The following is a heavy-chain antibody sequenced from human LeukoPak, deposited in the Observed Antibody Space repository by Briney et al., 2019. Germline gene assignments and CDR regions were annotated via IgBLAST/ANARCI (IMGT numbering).Heavy chain of an antibody. CDR3: ARDVGIAVALPDY. D-gene: IGHD6-19*01. J-gene: IGHJ4*02. Sequence: GASVKVSCKASGYSFTGYYMHWVRQAPGQGLEWMGWINPNSGGTDYAQEFQGRVTMTRDTSISTAYMELSRLRSDDTAVYYCARDVGIAVALPDYWGQGTLVTVSS. V-gene: IGHV1-2*02. CDR1: GYSFTGYY. CDR2: INPNSGGT.